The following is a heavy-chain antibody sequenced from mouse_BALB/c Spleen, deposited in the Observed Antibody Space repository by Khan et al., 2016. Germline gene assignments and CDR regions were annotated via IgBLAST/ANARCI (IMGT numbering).Heavy chain of an antibody. D-gene: IGHD2-4*01. V-gene: IGHV7-3*02. CDR1: GFTFTDYY. CDR2: IRNKANGYTT. J-gene: IGHJ4*01. CDR3: GRDKGITTGAMDY. Sequence: EVQLQESGGGLVQPGGSLGLSCATTGFTFTDYYMSWVRQPPGKALEWLGFIRNKANGYTTEYSASVKGRFTISRDNSQSILYLQMNTLRAEDSATYYCGRDKGITTGAMDYWGQGTSVTVSS.